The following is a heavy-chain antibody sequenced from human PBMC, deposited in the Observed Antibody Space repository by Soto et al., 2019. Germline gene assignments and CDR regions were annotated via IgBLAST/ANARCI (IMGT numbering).Heavy chain of an antibody. Sequence: QVQLVESGGGVVQPGRSLRLSYAASGFTFSNYPMHWVRQAPGKGLEWVAVISYDGNNKYYADSMKGRFTISRDSSKNTLYLQMDSLTAEDTAVYYCAREGSSGLFDYWGQGTLVTVSS. CDR1: GFTFSNYP. J-gene: IGHJ4*02. D-gene: IGHD6-19*01. CDR3: AREGSSGLFDY. V-gene: IGHV3-30-3*01. CDR2: ISYDGNNK.